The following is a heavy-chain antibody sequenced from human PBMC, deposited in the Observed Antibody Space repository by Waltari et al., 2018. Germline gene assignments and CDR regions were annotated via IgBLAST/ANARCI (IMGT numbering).Heavy chain of an antibody. CDR1: GYIFTSYA. D-gene: IGHD2-2*01. Sequence: QVQLVQSGSELKKPGASVKISCKASGYIFTSYAINWVRQAPGQGLALMGWIITSTGNPTYAQGFTGRFVFSLDTSVSTAYLEINNLKAEDTAVYYCTREVVPAATIVVNWFDPWGQGTLVTVSS. V-gene: IGHV7-4-1*02. J-gene: IGHJ5*02. CDR2: IITSTGNP. CDR3: TREVVPAATIVVNWFDP.